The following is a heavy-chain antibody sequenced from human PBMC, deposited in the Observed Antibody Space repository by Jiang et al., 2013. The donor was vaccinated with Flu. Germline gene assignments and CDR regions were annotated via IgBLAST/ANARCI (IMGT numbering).Heavy chain of an antibody. J-gene: IGHJ6*02. CDR3: ARDVVVVPAAIGPHTSYYYGMDV. V-gene: IGHV4-61*02. CDR1: GGSISSGSYY. Sequence: GPGLVKPSQTLSLTCTVSGGSISSGSYYWSWIRQPAGKGLEWIGRIYTSGSTNYNPSLKSRVTISVDTSKNQFSLKLSSVTAADTAVYYCARDVVVVPAAIGPHTSYYYGMDVWGQGTTVTVSS. CDR2: IYTSGST. D-gene: IGHD2-2*01.